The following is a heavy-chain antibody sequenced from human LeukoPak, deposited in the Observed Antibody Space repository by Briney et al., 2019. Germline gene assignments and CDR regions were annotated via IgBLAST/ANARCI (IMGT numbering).Heavy chain of an antibody. V-gene: IGHV4-39*02. Sequence: SETLSLTCTVSGGSISSSSYYWGWIRQPPGKGLEWIGSIYYSGSTYYNPSLKSRVTISVDTSKNQFSLKLSSVTAADTAVYYCARDRSQAGPEFDYGAQGTRVTVSS. J-gene: IGHJ4*02. CDR3: ARDRSQAGPEFDY. CDR1: GGSISSSSYY. CDR2: IYYSGST.